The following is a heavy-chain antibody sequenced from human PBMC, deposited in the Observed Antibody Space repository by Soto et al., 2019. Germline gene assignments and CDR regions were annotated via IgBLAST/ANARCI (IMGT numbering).Heavy chain of an antibody. CDR1: GFSLSTSGVG. Sequence: GSGPTLVNPTQTLTLTCTFSGFSLSTSGVGVGWIRQPPGKALEWLALIYWDDDKRYSPSLKSRLTITKDTSKNQVVLTMTNMDPVDTATYYCAHRFRWFGELLGLAFDYWGQGTLVTVSS. CDR3: AHRFRWFGELLGLAFDY. CDR2: IYWDDDK. J-gene: IGHJ4*02. D-gene: IGHD3-10*01. V-gene: IGHV2-5*02.